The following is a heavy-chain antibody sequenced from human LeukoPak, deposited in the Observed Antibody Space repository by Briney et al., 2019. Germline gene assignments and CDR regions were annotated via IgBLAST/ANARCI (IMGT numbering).Heavy chain of an antibody. Sequence: GGSLRLSCAASGFTVSSNYMSWVRQAPGKGLEWVSVIYSGGSTYYADSVKGRFTISRGNAKNSLYLQMNSLRAEDTAVYYCAKSPWSSTPYYYYYMGVWGKGTTVTVSS. J-gene: IGHJ6*03. CDR3: AKSPWSSTPYYYYYMGV. CDR2: IYSGGST. CDR1: GFTVSSNY. D-gene: IGHD2-2*01. V-gene: IGHV3-53*01.